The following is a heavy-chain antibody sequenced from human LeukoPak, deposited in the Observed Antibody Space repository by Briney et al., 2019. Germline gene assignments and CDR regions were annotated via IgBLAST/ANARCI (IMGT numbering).Heavy chain of an antibody. CDR2: IFRGDDT. CDR3: ARHVWFGEHNGHENWFDP. CDR1: GFIVSQNY. D-gene: IGHD3-10*01. Sequence: GGSLRLSCAASGFIVSQNYMSWVRQAPGKGLEWVSVIFRGDDTNYVDSVKGRFTIFRDNSKNTLYLQMNSLTAEDTAVYYCARHVWFGEHNGHENWFDPWGQGTLVIVSS. V-gene: IGHV3-66*04. J-gene: IGHJ5*02.